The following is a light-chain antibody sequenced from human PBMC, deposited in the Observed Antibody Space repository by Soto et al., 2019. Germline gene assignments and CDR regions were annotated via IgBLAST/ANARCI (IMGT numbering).Light chain of an antibody. CDR1: SSNIGSSF. J-gene: IGLJ2*01. V-gene: IGLV1-47*01. CDR3: ATWDDGLSVVV. CDR2: RNN. Sequence: QSVLTQPPSASGTPGQMVTISCSGSSSNIGSSFVYWYLQLPGTAPKLLIYRNNQRPSGVPARFSGSKSGTSASLAISGLRSDAEADYFCATWDDGLSVVVFGGGTKLTVL.